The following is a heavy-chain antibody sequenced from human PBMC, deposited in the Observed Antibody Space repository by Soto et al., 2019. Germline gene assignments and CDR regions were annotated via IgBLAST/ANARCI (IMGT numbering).Heavy chain of an antibody. V-gene: IGHV1-69*04. J-gene: IGHJ6*03. Sequence: SVKVSCKASGGTFSSYTISWVRQAPGQGLEWMGRIIPILGIANYAQKFQGRVTITADKSTSTAYMELSSLRSEDTAVYYCAREDIVVVVAATNYYYKDVWGKGTTVTVSS. D-gene: IGHD2-15*01. CDR2: IIPILGIA. CDR1: GGTFSSYT. CDR3: AREDIVVVVAATNYYYKDV.